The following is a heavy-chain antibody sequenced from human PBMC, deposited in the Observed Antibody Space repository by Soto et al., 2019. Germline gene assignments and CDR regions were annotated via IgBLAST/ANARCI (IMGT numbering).Heavy chain of an antibody. J-gene: IGHJ6*02. D-gene: IGHD2-21*01. V-gene: IGHV1-46*04. CDR2: INPNSGAT. Sequence: QEQLVQSGAEAKEPGASLTVSCKASGDTFTTNYIHWVRQAPGQGLEWMGRINPNSGATLYAQKLQGRLTLTTDTSTSTVYMDLNSLKSEDSAVYYCASRVLCDMDVWGQGTTVTVSS. CDR3: ASRVLCDMDV. CDR1: GDTFTTNY.